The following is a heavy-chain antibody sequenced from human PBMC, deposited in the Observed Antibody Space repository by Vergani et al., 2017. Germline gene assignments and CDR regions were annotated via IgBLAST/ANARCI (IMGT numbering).Heavy chain of an antibody. D-gene: IGHD6-6*01. CDR3: ASQYSLEDYFDY. CDR2: IKQDGRGK. Sequence: EVQLVESGGGLVQPGGSLRLSCAASGFTFSSYWMSWVRQAPGKGLEWVANIKQDGRGKYYVDSVKGRFTISRDNAKNSLYLQMNSLRAEDTAVYYCASQYSLEDYFDYWGQGTLVTVSS. V-gene: IGHV3-7*01. J-gene: IGHJ4*02. CDR1: GFTFSSYW.